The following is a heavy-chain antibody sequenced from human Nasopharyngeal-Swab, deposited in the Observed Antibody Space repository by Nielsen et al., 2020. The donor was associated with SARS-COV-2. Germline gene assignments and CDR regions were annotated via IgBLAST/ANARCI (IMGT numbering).Heavy chain of an antibody. J-gene: IGHJ2*01. V-gene: IGHV3-21*01. D-gene: IGHD3-22*01. CDR1: GFTFSSYS. Sequence: GESLKISCAASGFTFSSYSMNWVRQAPGKGLEWVSSISSSSSYIYYADSVKGRFTISRDNAKNSLYLQMNSLRAEDTAVYYCARGMGVTMIVAPSRMYFDLWGRGTLVTVSS. CDR3: ARGMGVTMIVAPSRMYFDL. CDR2: ISSSSSYI.